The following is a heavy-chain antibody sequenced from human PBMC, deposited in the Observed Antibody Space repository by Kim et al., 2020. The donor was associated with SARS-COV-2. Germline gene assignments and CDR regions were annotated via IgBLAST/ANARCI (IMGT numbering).Heavy chain of an antibody. J-gene: IGHJ4*02. Sequence: DSGKGRCTISRDDSKNTVYLELNSLREEDSAVYYCATGGGTSGRCGYFDSWGQGTLVTVSS. V-gene: IGHV3-30*16. CDR3: ATGGGTSGRCGYFDS. D-gene: IGHD2-15*01.